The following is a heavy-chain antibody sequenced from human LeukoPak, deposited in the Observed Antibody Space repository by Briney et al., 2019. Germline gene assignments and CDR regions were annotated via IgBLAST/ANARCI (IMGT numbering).Heavy chain of an antibody. V-gene: IGHV4-39*07. Sequence: SETLSLTCNVSGGSIRSSSYYWGWIRQPPGKGLEWIGSIYHSGSTYYNPSLKSRVTISVDTSKNQFSLKLSSVTAADTAVYYCARSYGNYYFDYWGQGTLVTVSS. CDR1: GGSIRSSSYY. D-gene: IGHD5-18*01. CDR3: ARSYGNYYFDY. J-gene: IGHJ4*02. CDR2: IYHSGST.